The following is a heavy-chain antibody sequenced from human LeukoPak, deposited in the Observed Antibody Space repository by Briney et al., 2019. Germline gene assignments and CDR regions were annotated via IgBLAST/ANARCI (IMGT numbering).Heavy chain of an antibody. V-gene: IGHV4-39*07. CDR2: IYYSGST. CDR3: ARDLTTVTTVAFDI. D-gene: IGHD4-11*01. J-gene: IGHJ3*02. CDR1: GGSINSSSYY. Sequence: SETLSLTCTVSGGSINSSSYYWGWIRQPPGKGLEWIGSIYYSGSTYYNPSLKSRVTISVDTSKNQFSLKLSSVTAADTAVYYCARDLTTVTTVAFDIWGQGAMVTVSS.